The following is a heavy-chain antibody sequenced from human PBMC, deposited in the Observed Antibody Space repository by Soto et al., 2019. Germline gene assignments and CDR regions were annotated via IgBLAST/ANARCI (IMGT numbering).Heavy chain of an antibody. CDR2: IIPIFGTA. J-gene: IGHJ6*02. V-gene: IGHV1-69*12. D-gene: IGHD3-22*01. CDR3: AGGGASSGKARYYGMDV. Sequence: QVQLVQSGAEVKKPGSSVKVSCKASGGTFSSYAISWVRQAPGQGLEWMGGIIPIFGTANYAQKFQGRVTVTADESTSTAYMGLSRLRSEDTAVYYCAGGGASSGKARYYGMDVWGQGTTVTVSS. CDR1: GGTFSSYA.